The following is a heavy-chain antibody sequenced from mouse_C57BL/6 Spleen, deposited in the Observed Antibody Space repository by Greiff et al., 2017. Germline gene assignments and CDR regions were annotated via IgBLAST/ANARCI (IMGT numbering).Heavy chain of an antibody. V-gene: IGHV10-1*01. J-gene: IGHJ3*01. CDR1: GFSFNTYA. Sequence: VQLVESGGGLVQPKGSLKLSCAASGFSFNTYAMNWVRQAPGKGLEWVARIRSKSNNYATYYADSVKDRFTISRDDSESMLYLQMNNLKTEDTAMYYCVRRDSSGYWFAYWCQGTLVTVSA. CDR2: IRSKSNNYAT. D-gene: IGHD3-2*02. CDR3: VRRDSSGYWFAY.